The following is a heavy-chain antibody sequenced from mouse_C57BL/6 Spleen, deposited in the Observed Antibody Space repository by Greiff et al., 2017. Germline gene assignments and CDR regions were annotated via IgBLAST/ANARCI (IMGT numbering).Heavy chain of an antibody. J-gene: IGHJ4*01. CDR1: GYAFSSSW. Sequence: QVQLQQPGPELVKPGASVKISCKASGYAFSSSWMNWVKQRPGKGLEWIGRIYPGDGDTNYNGKFKGKATLTADKSSSTAYMQLSSLTSEDSAVYFCARDGTEAMDYWGQGTSVTVSS. CDR3: ARDGTEAMDY. D-gene: IGHD4-1*01. V-gene: IGHV1-82*01. CDR2: IYPGDGDT.